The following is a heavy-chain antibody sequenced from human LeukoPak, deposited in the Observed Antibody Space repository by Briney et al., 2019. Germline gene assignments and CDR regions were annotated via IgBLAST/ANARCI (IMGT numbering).Heavy chain of an antibody. Sequence: PSETLSLTCTVSGGSISSSSYYWVWIRQPPGQGLDWIGSIYYSGSTYYDPSLKSRVTISVDTSKNQFSLKLSSVAAADTAVYYCARDNWNYGNWFDPWGQGTLVTVSS. CDR3: ARDNWNYGNWFDP. V-gene: IGHV4-39*07. CDR2: IYYSGST. CDR1: GGSISSSSYY. D-gene: IGHD1-7*01. J-gene: IGHJ5*02.